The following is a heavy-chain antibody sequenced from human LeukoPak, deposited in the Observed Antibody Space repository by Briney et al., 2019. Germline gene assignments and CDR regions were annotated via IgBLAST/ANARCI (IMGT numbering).Heavy chain of an antibody. J-gene: IGHJ3*02. CDR3: ARDYSSRVAFDI. CDR2: INPSGGGT. Sequence: ASVKVSCKSSGYTFTSYYMHWVRQAPGQGLEWMGIINPSGGGTSYAQKFQGRVTMTRDTSTSTVYMELSSLRSEDTAVYYSARDYSSRVAFDIWGQGTMVTVSS. V-gene: IGHV1-46*01. CDR1: GYTFTSYY. D-gene: IGHD6-13*01.